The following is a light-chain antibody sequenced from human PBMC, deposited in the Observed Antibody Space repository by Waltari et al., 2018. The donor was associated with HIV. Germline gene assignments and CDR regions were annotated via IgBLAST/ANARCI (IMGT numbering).Light chain of an antibody. CDR3: QYYGRSPLT. V-gene: IGKV3-20*01. J-gene: IGKJ4*01. Sequence: EIVLTQSPGTLSLSPGERATLSCRASQSVSSIYVAWYQQKPGQAPRLLIYDASSRATGIPDRFTGSGSGTDFTLTISRLEPEDFAVYYCQYYGRSPLTFGGGTKVEIK. CDR1: QSVSSIY. CDR2: DAS.